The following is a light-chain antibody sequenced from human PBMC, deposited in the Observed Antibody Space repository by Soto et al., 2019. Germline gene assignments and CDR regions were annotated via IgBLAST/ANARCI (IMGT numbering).Light chain of an antibody. CDR1: QSVSSN. Sequence: EIVMTQSPATLSVSPGERATLSCRASQSVSSNLAWYQQKPGQAPRLLIYGASTRATGIPARFSGSGSGTDFTLTISSLEPEDFAVYYCQQRNNWQAFGQGTRLEIK. CDR3: QQRNNWQA. CDR2: GAS. J-gene: IGKJ5*01. V-gene: IGKV3-15*01.